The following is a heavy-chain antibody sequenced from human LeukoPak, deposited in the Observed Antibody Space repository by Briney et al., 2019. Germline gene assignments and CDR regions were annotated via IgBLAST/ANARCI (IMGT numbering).Heavy chain of an antibody. CDR1: GFSVTTNH. CDR2: LYKNGNT. Sequence: QPGGSLRLSCAASGFSVTTNHMSWVRQTPGRGLEWVSHLYKNGNTNYADSVEGRFTISRDSSNNILFLQMNNLRAEDSAVHYCARVLGTTDYFDYWGQGTLVAVSS. CDR3: ARVLGTTDYFDY. J-gene: IGHJ4*02. V-gene: IGHV3-53*01. D-gene: IGHD7-27*01.